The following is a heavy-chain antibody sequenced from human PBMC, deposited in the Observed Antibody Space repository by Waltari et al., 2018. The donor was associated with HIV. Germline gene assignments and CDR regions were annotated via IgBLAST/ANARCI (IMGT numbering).Heavy chain of an antibody. Sequence: QVQLQESGPGLVKPSEPLSLTCTVSGGSISRYYWRWIGQPPGKGLEWIGYIYYSGSTNYNPSLKSRVTISVDTPKNQFSLKLSSVTAADTAVYYCARAPEGDYLEGLYYWGQGTLVTVSS. CDR1: GGSISRYY. V-gene: IGHV4-59*01. D-gene: IGHD4-17*01. CDR3: ARAPEGDYLEGLYY. CDR2: IYYSGST. J-gene: IGHJ4*02.